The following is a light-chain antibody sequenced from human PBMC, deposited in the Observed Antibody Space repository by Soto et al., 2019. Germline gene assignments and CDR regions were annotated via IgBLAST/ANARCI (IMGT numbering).Light chain of an antibody. CDR3: QQYSSSPGT. J-gene: IGKJ1*01. V-gene: IGKV3-20*01. CDR1: QSVRSSY. CDR2: GAS. Sequence: EIVLTQTPGTLSLSPGERATLSCRASQSVRSSYLAWYQQKPGQAPRLLIYGASSRATGTPDRFSGSGSGTDFTLAISRLEPEDFAVYYCQQYSSSPGTFGQGIKVDIK.